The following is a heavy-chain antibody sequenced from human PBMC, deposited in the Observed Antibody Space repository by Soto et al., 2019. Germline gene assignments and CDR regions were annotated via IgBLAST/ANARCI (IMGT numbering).Heavy chain of an antibody. D-gene: IGHD4-4*01. J-gene: IGHJ4*02. CDR1: AGHISSNG. V-gene: IGHV1-69*01. CDR2: VIPVFGKT. Sequence: DTCKASAGHISSNGFSWVGRPPGGGLEWMGVVIPVFGKTNYAQKFQGRVTIRADESTSTTYMELSSLRAEDTAVYYCASGGGPGVDYNLRIDHWGQGTLVTVSS. CDR3: ASGGGPGVDYNLRIDH.